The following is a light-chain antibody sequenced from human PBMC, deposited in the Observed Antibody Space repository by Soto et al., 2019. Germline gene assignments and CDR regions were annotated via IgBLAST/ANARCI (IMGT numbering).Light chain of an antibody. V-gene: IGLV1-47*01. CDR3: TTWDDSLSGVV. CDR1: SSNIGNNY. Sequence: VLTQPPSASGTPGQRVTLSCSGSSSNIGNNYVFWYQQRPGTAPKLLIYRNNQRPSGVPDRFSGSKSGTSASLAISGLRSEDETNYYCTTWDDSLSGVVFGGGTKLTVL. J-gene: IGLJ2*01. CDR2: RNN.